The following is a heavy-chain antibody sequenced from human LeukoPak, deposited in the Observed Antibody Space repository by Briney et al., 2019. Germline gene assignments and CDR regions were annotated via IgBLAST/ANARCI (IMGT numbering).Heavy chain of an antibody. D-gene: IGHD4-17*01. CDR3: ARGSYGDPSDY. CDR1: GGTFSSYA. J-gene: IGHJ4*02. Sequence: GASVKVSCKASGGTFSSYAISWVRQAPGQGLEWMGWISAYNGNTNYAQKLQGRVTMTTDTSTSTAYMELRSLRSDDTAVYYCARGSYGDPSDYWGQGTLVTVSS. V-gene: IGHV1-18*01. CDR2: ISAYNGNT.